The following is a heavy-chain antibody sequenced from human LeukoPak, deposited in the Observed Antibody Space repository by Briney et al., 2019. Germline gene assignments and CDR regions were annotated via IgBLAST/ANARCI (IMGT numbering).Heavy chain of an antibody. CDR2: INHSGST. J-gene: IGHJ4*02. CDR1: GGSFSGYY. CDR3: ARGPVWGSSVDY. D-gene: IGHD3-16*01. Sequence: SETLSLTCAVCGGSFSGYYWSWIRQPPVKGLEWIGEINHSGSTNYNPSLKSRVTISVDTSKNQFSLKLSSVTAADTAVYYCARGPVWGSSVDYWGQGTLVTVSS. V-gene: IGHV4-34*01.